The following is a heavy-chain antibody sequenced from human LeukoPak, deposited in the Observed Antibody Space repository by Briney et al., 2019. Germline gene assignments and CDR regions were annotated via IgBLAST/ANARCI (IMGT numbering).Heavy chain of an antibody. CDR2: IGWDDDK. J-gene: IGHJ3*02. V-gene: IGHV2-70*11. Sequence: SGPTLVNPTQTLTLTCTFSGFSLTTGGMSVSWIRQPPGKALEWLARIGWDDDKYYSTSLKTRLTISKDTSNNQVVLTMTNMDPVDTATYYCARGDTALMGDAFDIWGQGTMVTVSS. CDR3: ARGDTALMGDAFDI. CDR1: GFSLTTGGMS. D-gene: IGHD5-18*01.